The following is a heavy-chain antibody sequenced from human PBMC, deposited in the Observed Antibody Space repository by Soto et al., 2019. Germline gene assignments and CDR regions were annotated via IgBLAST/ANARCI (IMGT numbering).Heavy chain of an antibody. CDR3: AREGDTAMADYYYYGMDV. Sequence: GASVNVSCQASGYTFTSYGISWVRQAPGQGLEWMGWISAYNGNTNYAQKLQGRVTMTTDTSTSTAYMELRSLRSDDTAVYYCAREGDTAMADYYYYGMDVWGQGTTVTVSS. D-gene: IGHD5-18*01. J-gene: IGHJ6*02. CDR2: ISAYNGNT. V-gene: IGHV1-18*01. CDR1: GYTFTSYG.